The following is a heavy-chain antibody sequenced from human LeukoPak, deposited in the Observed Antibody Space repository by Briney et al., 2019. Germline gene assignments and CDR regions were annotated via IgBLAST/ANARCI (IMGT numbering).Heavy chain of an antibody. Sequence: GWSLRLSCVASGFTFSTYPMHWARQAPGKGLEWVAVISYDGSNKYYADSVKGRFTISRDNSKNTLYLQMNSLRAEDTAVYYCARGRSAWYEDYWGQGTLVTVSS. J-gene: IGHJ4*02. CDR2: ISYDGSNK. D-gene: IGHD6-19*01. CDR1: GFTFSTYP. V-gene: IGHV3-30*04. CDR3: ARGRSAWYEDY.